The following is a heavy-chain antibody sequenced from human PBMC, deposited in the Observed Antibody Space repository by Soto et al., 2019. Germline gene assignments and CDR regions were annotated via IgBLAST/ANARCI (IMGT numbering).Heavy chain of an antibody. CDR1: GFTFSSYA. D-gene: IGHD3-10*01. Sequence: QVQLVESGGGVVQPGRSLRLSCAASGFTFSSYAMHWVRQAPGKGLEWVAVISYDGSNKYYADSVKGRFTISRDNSKNTLSLQMNSLRAEDTAVYYCARDSAFVWGQGTLVTVSS. CDR3: ARDSAFV. J-gene: IGHJ4*02. CDR2: ISYDGSNK. V-gene: IGHV3-30-3*01.